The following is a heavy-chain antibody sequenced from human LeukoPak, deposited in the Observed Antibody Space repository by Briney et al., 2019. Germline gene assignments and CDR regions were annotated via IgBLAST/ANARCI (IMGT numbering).Heavy chain of an antibody. CDR2: ISHHVNVK. Sequence: GGSLRLSCEASGFDFQNHVIHWVRQVPGKGLEWVAVISHHVNVKFYADSVKGRLTISRDNSAKTVYLQMNSLRPDDAAVYYCVREGYYESGSSPTFYFDFWGQGTVVTVSS. CDR3: VREGYYESGSSPTFYFDF. D-gene: IGHD3-10*01. CDR1: GFDFQNHV. J-gene: IGHJ4*02. V-gene: IGHV3-30-3*01.